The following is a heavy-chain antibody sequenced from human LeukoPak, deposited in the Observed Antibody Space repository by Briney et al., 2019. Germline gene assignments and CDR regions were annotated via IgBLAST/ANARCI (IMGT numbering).Heavy chain of an antibody. CDR1: GFTFDDYT. D-gene: IGHD1-1*01. CDR2: ITWDGGST. V-gene: IGHV3-43*01. CDR3: AKEAEIQLRGEPYYYYGMDV. Sequence: GGSLRLSCAASGFTFDDYTIHWVRQAPGKGLEWVSLITWDGGSTYYADSVKGRFTISRDNSKNSLYLQINSLRTEDTALYYCAKEAEIQLRGEPYYYYGMDVWGQGTTVTVSS. J-gene: IGHJ6*02.